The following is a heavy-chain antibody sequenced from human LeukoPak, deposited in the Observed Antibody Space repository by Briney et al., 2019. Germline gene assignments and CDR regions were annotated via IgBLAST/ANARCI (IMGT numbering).Heavy chain of an antibody. V-gene: IGHV4-4*07. CDR2: IRTSGTT. CDR3: ARSTGFYTTYYMDV. Sequence: SETLSLTCTVSRDPMTSYYWSWARQPAGKGLEWIGRIRTSGTTYYNPSLKSAVTLSLDTSNNLFSLRLSSVTAADTAVYYCARSTGFYTTYYMDVWGKGTTVTVSS. J-gene: IGHJ6*03. D-gene: IGHD3-22*01. CDR1: RDPMTSYY.